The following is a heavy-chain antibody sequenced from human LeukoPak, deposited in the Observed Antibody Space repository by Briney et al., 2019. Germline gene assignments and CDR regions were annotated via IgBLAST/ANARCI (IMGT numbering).Heavy chain of an antibody. V-gene: IGHV3-64*01. Sequence: QPGGSLRLSCAASGFTFSTYGMYWVRQAPGKGLEYVSSISSNGNTYYANSVKGRFTISRDNSKNTLYLQMGSLRAEDMAVYYCARDRDTREFDYWGQGTLVTVSS. CDR2: ISSNGNT. D-gene: IGHD2-15*01. CDR1: GFTFSTYG. CDR3: ARDRDTREFDY. J-gene: IGHJ4*02.